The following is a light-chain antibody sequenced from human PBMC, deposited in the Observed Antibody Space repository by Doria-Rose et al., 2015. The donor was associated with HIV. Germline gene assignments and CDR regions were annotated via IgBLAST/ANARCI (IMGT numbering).Light chain of an antibody. CDR1: QSFSSTY. V-gene: IGKV3-20*01. CDR3: HQYGTSWT. Sequence: TRSPGTLSLSPGERATLSCRASQSFSSTYLAWYQLKPGQAPSLLIYDGSTRATGIPDRFSASGSGTDFTLTVNRLEPEDFALYYCHQYGTSWTFGQGTKVEI. CDR2: DGS. J-gene: IGKJ1*01.